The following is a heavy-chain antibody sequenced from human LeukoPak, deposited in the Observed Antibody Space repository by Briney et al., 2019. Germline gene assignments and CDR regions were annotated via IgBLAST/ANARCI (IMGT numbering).Heavy chain of an antibody. V-gene: IGHV3-48*03. CDR2: ISGGGSTV. J-gene: IGHJ4*02. Sequence: PGGSLRLSCAASGFTFREYEMNWVRQGPGKGLEWVSYISGGGSTVYYADCVKGRFTISRDNAKNSLYLQMNSLRAEDTAVYYCATRHDYWGQGTLVTVSS. CDR1: GFTFREYE. CDR3: ATRHDY.